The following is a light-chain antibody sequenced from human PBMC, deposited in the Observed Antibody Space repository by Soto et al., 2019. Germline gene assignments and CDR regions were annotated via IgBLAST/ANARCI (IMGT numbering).Light chain of an antibody. V-gene: IGLV1-40*01. CDR3: QSYDSSLSGLFV. J-gene: IGLJ1*01. CDR1: SSNIGAGSG. CDR2: GNT. Sequence: QSVLTQSPSVSGAPGESVTISCAGSSSNIGAGSGVHWYQQLPGTAPKLLINGNTNRPSGVPDRFYGSKSGTSASLAISGLLPEDEADYYCQSYDSSLSGLFVFGTGTKVTVL.